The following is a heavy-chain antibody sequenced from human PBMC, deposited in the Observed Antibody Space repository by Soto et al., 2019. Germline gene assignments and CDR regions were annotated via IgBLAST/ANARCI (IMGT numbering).Heavy chain of an antibody. CDR1: NYSISSGYY. V-gene: IGHV4-38-2*01. D-gene: IGHD2-15*01. J-gene: IGHJ4*02. CDR3: ARVEAAKFFAH. CDR2: IFHTGST. Sequence: SETLSLTCAVSNYSISSGYYCGWIRQPPEKGLEYIGSIFHTGSTYYNPSLKSRVIISVDTSKNQFSLRLNSVTAADTAVYFCARVEAAKFFAHWGQGTLVTVSS.